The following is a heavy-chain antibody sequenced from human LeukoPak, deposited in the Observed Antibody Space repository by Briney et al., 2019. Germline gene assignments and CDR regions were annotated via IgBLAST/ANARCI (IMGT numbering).Heavy chain of an antibody. D-gene: IGHD4-17*01. Sequence: GGYLRLSCAASGFTFSTYEMNWFRQAPGKGLEWVSYISTSSRTIYYADSVKGRFTISRDNAKNSLYLQMNSLRAEDTAVYYCARESPDYGDYFVGPFDPWGQGTLVTVSS. CDR3: ARESPDYGDYFVGPFDP. CDR2: ISTSSRTI. V-gene: IGHV3-48*03. J-gene: IGHJ5*02. CDR1: GFTFSTYE.